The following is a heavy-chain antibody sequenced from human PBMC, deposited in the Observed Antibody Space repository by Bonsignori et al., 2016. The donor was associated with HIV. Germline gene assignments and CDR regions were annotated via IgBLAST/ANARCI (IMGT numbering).Heavy chain of an antibody. CDR2: IFPEDSNI. Sequence: GESLKISCKASGPSFASYWIGWVRQMPGKGLEWMGHIFPEDSNIRYSQSFEGQVIISADKSITTVYLQWSSLKASDTAMYYCAGGANYFDGSGHLFLDAFDLWGQGTLVTVSS. V-gene: IGHV5-51*01. D-gene: IGHD3-22*01. CDR1: GPSFASYW. J-gene: IGHJ3*01. CDR3: AGGANYFDGSGHLFLDAFDL.